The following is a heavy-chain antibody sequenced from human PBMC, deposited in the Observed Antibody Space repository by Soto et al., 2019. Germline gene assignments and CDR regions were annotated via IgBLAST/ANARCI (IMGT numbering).Heavy chain of an antibody. CDR1: GGSISSYY. J-gene: IGHJ2*01. CDR2: IYYSGST. Sequence: QVQLQESGPGLVKPSETLSLTCTVSGGSISSYYWSWIRQPPGKGLEWIGYIYYSGSTNYNPSLKSRVTISVDTSKNQFSLRLRSVTAADTAVYYCARHGLGGWSRNWYFDLWGRGTLVTVSS. V-gene: IGHV4-59*08. CDR3: ARHGLGGWSRNWYFDL. D-gene: IGHD3-16*01.